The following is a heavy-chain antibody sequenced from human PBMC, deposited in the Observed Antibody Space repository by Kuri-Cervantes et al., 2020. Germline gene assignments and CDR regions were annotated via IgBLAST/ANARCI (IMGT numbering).Heavy chain of an antibody. CDR1: GGSITTYY. D-gene: IGHD6-19*01. CDR2: ISNTGST. V-gene: IGHV4-59*01. Sequence: SETLSLTCSVSGGSITTYYWSWIRQPPGKGLEWIGYISNTGSTDYNPSLKSRVTISVDTSKNQFSLKLTSVTTADTALYYCARDSSGIAVSDWGQGTLVTVSS. J-gene: IGHJ4*02. CDR3: ARDSSGIAVSD.